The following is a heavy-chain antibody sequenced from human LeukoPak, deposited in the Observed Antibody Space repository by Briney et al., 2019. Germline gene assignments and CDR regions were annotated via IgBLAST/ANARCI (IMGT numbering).Heavy chain of an antibody. CDR3: ARQGLRFSLSGFWFDP. D-gene: IGHD3-3*01. J-gene: IGHJ5*02. V-gene: IGHV4-59*08. Sequence: PSETLSLTCTVSGGSINSYYWSWIRQPPGKGLEWIGYIYYSGSTNYNPSLKSRVTISVDTSKNQFSLELSSVTAADTAMYYCARQGLRFSLSGFWFDPWGQGTLVTVSS. CDR1: GGSINSYY. CDR2: IYYSGST.